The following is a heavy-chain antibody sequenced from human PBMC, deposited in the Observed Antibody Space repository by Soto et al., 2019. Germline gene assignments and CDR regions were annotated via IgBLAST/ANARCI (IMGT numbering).Heavy chain of an antibody. J-gene: IGHJ6*03. D-gene: IGHD6-6*01. CDR3: GRSTFGNHIAAPYYYYYYYMDV. CDR1: GGSISSHY. Sequence: SETLSLTCSVSGGSISSHYWSWIRQPPGKGLEWIGFIHYSGSTNYNPSLKSRVTISLDTSKNRFSLKLSSVAAADTAVYYCGRSTFGNHIAAPYYYYYYYMDVWGKGTTVTVSS. V-gene: IGHV4-59*08. CDR2: IHYSGST.